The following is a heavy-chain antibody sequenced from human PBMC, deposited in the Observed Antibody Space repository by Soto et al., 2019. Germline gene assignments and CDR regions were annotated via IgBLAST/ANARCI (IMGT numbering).Heavy chain of an antibody. Sequence: EVHLVESGGGLAQPGGSLRLSCAASGITVTDRFMSWVRQAPGKGLEWVSILYSGGDTYYADPVKGRFTISRDNSKNTLDRQMNSLRAEDTAVYYCASRPGVLVPPAMPPLDYWGQGALVTVSS. D-gene: IGHD2-2*01. V-gene: IGHV3-66*01. CDR2: LYSGGDT. CDR3: ASRPGVLVPPAMPPLDY. CDR1: GITVTDRF. J-gene: IGHJ4*02.